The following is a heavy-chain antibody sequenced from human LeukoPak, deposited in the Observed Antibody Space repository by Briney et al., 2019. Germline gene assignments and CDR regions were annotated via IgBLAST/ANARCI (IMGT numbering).Heavy chain of an antibody. CDR1: GLTFSSHW. Sequence: GGSLRLSCAASGLTFSSHWMRWVRQAPGKGLEWVSIIHSTATTYYADSVKGRFTISRDNSKNMVFLRMNSLRAEDTAVYYCARVPLSWYDSSGDEAFDIWGQGTMVTVSS. V-gene: IGHV3-53*01. CDR3: ARVPLSWYDSSGDEAFDI. CDR2: IHSTATT. D-gene: IGHD3-22*01. J-gene: IGHJ3*02.